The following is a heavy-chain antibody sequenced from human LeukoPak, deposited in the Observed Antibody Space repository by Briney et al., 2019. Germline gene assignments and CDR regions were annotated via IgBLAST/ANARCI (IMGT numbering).Heavy chain of an antibody. Sequence: SETLSLTCAVYGGSFSGYYWSWIRQPPGKGLEWIGEINHSGSTNYNPSLKSRVTISVDTSKNQFSLKLSSVTAADTAVYYCARGRHFYDYVWGSFPWFDPWGQGTLVTVSS. V-gene: IGHV4-34*01. CDR3: ARGRHFYDYVWGSFPWFDP. J-gene: IGHJ5*02. CDR1: GGSFSGYY. D-gene: IGHD3-16*01. CDR2: INHSGST.